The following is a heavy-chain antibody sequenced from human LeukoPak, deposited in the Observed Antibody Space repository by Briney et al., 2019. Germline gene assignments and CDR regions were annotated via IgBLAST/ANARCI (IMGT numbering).Heavy chain of an antibody. CDR3: ARGISFDWLHYYFDY. CDR1: GGSISSYY. J-gene: IGHJ4*02. CDR2: IYTSGST. Sequence: PSETLSLTCTVSGGSISSYYWSWIRQPAGKGLEWIGRIYTSGSTNYNPSLKSRVTISVDTSKNQFSLKLSSVTAADTAVYYCARGISFDWLHYYFDYWGQGTLVTVSS. V-gene: IGHV4-4*07. D-gene: IGHD3-9*01.